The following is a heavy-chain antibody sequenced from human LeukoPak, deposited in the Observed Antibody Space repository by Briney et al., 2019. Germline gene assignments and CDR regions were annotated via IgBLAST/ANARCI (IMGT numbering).Heavy chain of an antibody. CDR1: GYTFTSYY. V-gene: IGHV1-46*01. D-gene: IGHD3-22*01. J-gene: IGHJ3*02. Sequence: ASVKVSCKASGYTFTSYYMHWVRQAPGQGLEWMGIINPSGGSTSYAQKFQGRVTMTRDTSTSTVYMELSSLRSEDTAVYYCARSNYYDSSGPGGAFDIWGQGTMVTVSS. CDR3: ARSNYYDSSGPGGAFDI. CDR2: INPSGGST.